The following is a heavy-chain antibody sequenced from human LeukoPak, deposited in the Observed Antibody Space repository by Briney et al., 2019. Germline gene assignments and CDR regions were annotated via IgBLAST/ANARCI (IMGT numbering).Heavy chain of an antibody. D-gene: IGHD3-3*01. J-gene: IGHJ5*02. Sequence: SETLSLTCAVYGGSFSGYYWSWIRQPPGKGLEWIGEINHSGSTNYNPFLKSRVTISVDTSKNQFSLKLSSVTAADTAVYYCARAYYDFWSGYSSPFDPWGQGTLVTVSS. CDR3: ARAYYDFWSGYSSPFDP. V-gene: IGHV4-34*01. CDR1: GGSFSGYY. CDR2: INHSGST.